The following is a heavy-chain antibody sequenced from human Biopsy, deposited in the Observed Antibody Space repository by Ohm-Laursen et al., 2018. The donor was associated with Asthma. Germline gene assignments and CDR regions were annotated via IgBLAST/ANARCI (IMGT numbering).Heavy chain of an antibody. D-gene: IGHD4-23*01. V-gene: IGHV3-48*02. Sequence: GSLRLSCAVSGFTFSSYSMNWVRQAPGKGLEWVSYISSSSSTIYYADSVKGRFTISRDNAKNSLYLQMNSLRDEDTAVYYCARDYGGNSGYYYGMDVWGQGTTVTVSS. CDR3: ARDYGGNSGYYYGMDV. CDR2: ISSSSSTI. J-gene: IGHJ6*02. CDR1: GFTFSSYS.